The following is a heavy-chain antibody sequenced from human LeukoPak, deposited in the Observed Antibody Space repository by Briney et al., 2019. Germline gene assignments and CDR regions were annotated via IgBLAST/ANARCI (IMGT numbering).Heavy chain of an antibody. CDR2: IRYDGSNK. D-gene: IGHD5-24*01. CDR3: ARDLGMGTRIDF. J-gene: IGHJ4*02. Sequence: GGSLRLSCAASGFTLISYGMHWVRQAPGKGLEWVAFIRYDGSNKYYTDSVKGRFTISRDNSKNTLSLQMNSLRAEDTAVYYCARDLGMGTRIDFWGQGTLVTVSS. CDR1: GFTLISYG. V-gene: IGHV3-30*02.